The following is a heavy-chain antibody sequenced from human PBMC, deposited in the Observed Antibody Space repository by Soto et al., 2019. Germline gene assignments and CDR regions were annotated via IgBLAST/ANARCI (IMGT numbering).Heavy chain of an antibody. J-gene: IGHJ4*02. CDR1: GGSIRSYD. Sequence: SETLSLTCTVSGGSIRSYDWSWIRQPPGKGLEGIGYIYYSGSTNYNPSLKSRVTISVDTSKNQFSLKLSSVTAADTAVYYCARQTDEYGNYSIWGQGTLVTVS. CDR2: IYYSGST. D-gene: IGHD4-17*01. CDR3: ARQTDEYGNYSI. V-gene: IGHV4-59*08.